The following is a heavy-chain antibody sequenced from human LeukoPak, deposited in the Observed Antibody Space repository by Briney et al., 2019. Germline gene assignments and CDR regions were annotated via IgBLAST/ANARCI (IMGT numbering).Heavy chain of an antibody. V-gene: IGHV3-49*04. J-gene: IGHJ6*03. CDR1: GFTFGDYA. CDR2: IRSKAYGGTT. CDR3: TKPLSDYYYYMDV. Sequence: GGSLRLSCTASGFTFGDYAMSWVRQAPGKGLEWVGFIRSKAYGGTTEYAASVKGRFTISRDDSKSIAYLQMNSLKTEDTAVYYCTKPLSDYYYYMDVWGKGTTVTVSS.